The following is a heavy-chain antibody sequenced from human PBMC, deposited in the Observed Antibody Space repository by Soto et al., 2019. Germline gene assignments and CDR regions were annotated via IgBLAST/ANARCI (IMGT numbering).Heavy chain of an antibody. CDR2: IYSGGST. D-gene: IGHD3-9*01. J-gene: IGHJ6*03. V-gene: IGHV3-66*01. Sequence: GSLRLSCAASGFTVSSNYMSWVRQAPGKGLEWVSVIYSGGSTYYADSVKGRFTISRDNSKNTLYLQMNSLRAEDTAVYYCARTIETSRYYDILTGYYTDYYYYMDVWGKGTTVTVSS. CDR1: GFTVSSNY. CDR3: ARTIETSRYYDILTGYYTDYYYYMDV.